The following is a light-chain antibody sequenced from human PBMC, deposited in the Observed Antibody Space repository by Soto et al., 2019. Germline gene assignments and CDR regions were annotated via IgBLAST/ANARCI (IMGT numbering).Light chain of an antibody. CDR1: QSVGGA. J-gene: IGKJ4*01. CDR3: QQYKNWPPLT. V-gene: IGKV3-15*01. CDR2: GAS. Sequence: EIVMTQSPATLSVTPGEAVTLTCRASQSVGGAVAWYQHKPVQAPRLLIVGASMRATGVPGRFSGGGSGTEFTLTISSLQSEDFAVYYCQQYKNWPPLTFGGGTTAEIK.